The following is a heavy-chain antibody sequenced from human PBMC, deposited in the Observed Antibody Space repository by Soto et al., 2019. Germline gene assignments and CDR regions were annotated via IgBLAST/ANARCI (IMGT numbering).Heavy chain of an antibody. CDR1: GGAISTYY. CDR2: IYSSGST. CDR3: ARGQRFSAWFAP. V-gene: IGHV4-4*07. Sequence: QVHLQESGPGLLKPSETLSLTCTVPGGAISTYYWTWIRQPAGKGLEWIGRIYSSGSTKYNPSLQRRVTMSLDTANNQFSLRLTSVTAADTAVYDCARGQRFSAWFAPWGRGALVPVSS. J-gene: IGHJ5*02. D-gene: IGHD3-3*01.